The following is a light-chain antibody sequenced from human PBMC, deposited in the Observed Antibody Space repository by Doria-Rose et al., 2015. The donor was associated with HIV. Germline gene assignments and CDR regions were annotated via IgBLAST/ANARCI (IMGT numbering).Light chain of an antibody. Sequence: EIVLTQSPGTLSLSPGERATLSCRASQSVSANYLAWYQQRPGQSPRLLIYGASSRATDIPDRFSGSGSGTDLTLTISRLEPEDFAVYYCHQYASPRTFGQGTKVEIK. CDR3: HQYASPRT. CDR2: GAS. J-gene: IGKJ1*01. CDR1: QSVSANY. V-gene: IGKV3-20*01.